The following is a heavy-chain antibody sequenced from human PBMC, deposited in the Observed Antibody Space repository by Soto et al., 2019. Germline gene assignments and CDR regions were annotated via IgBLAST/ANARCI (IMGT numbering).Heavy chain of an antibody. J-gene: IGHJ6*02. CDR2: ISFDGDKK. V-gene: IGHV3-30-3*01. D-gene: IGHD5-12*01. Sequence: QAQLVESGGGVVQPGGSLRLSCADSGFTFKIYALHWVRQAPGKGLEWVAVISFDGDKKFYADSVKGRFTISRDNFKNTLYLQMDNLRVEDAGLYFWAREDDYNYRYFNYGVDVWGQGTTVTVSS. CDR3: AREDDYNYRYFNYGVDV. CDR1: GFTFKIYA.